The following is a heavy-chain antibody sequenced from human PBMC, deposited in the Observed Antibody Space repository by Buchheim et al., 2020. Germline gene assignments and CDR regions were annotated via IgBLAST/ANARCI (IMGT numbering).Heavy chain of an antibody. CDR2: ISYDGSNK. J-gene: IGHJ6*02. CDR1: GFTFSSYG. D-gene: IGHD6-6*01. Sequence: QVQLVESGGGVVQPGRSLRLSCAASGFTFSSYGMHWVRQAPGKRLEWVAVISYDGSNKYYADSVKGRFTISRDNSKNTLYLQMNSLRAEDTAVYYCAKTSGWQLGYYGMDVWGQGTT. V-gene: IGHV3-30*18. CDR3: AKTSGWQLGYYGMDV.